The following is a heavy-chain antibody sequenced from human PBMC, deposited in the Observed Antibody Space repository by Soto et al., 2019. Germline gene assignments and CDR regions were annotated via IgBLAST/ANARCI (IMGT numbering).Heavy chain of an antibody. CDR2: IISSSSTI. V-gene: IGHV3-48*02. J-gene: IGHJ1*01. Sequence: EVQLVESGGGLVQPGGSLRLSCAASGFTFSSYSMNWVRQAPGKGLEGVSYIISSSSTIYYQDSLKGRFTISSDNAKNSLYLQMNSLRDEDTAVYYCAREVLAAAGRQVSFQHWGQGTLVNVSS. D-gene: IGHD6-13*01. CDR3: AREVLAAAGRQVSFQH. CDR1: GFTFSSYS.